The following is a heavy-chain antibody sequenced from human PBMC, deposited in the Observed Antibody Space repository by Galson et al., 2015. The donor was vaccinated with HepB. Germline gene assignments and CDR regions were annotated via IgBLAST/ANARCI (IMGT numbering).Heavy chain of an antibody. V-gene: IGHV3-11*01. CDR3: ARGERIRAGDFWSGYSYYYYMDV. J-gene: IGHJ6*03. Sequence: SLRLSCAASGFTINDKYMSWIRQAPGKGLEWVSYISGSDTTIYYVDSVQGRFTISRDNARNSLYLQMNSLRAEDTAVYYCARGERIRAGDFWSGYSYYYYMDVWGKGTSVTVSS. D-gene: IGHD3-3*01. CDR2: ISGSDTTI. CDR1: GFTINDKY.